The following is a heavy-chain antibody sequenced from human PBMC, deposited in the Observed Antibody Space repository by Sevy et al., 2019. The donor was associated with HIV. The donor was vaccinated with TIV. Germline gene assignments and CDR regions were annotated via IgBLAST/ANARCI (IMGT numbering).Heavy chain of an antibody. J-gene: IGHJ4*02. V-gene: IGHV2-5*02. D-gene: IGHD3-9*01. CDR1: GFSFSTSGVG. CDR2: IYWDGDT. Sequence: SGPTLVKPTQTLTLTCTFSGFSFSTSGVGVGWVRQPPGKAPEWLAMIYWDGDTRYSPSLMNRLTITKDTSKDQVVLRMANMEPVDTGTYYCAHRRSKGISITEFDYRGQGTLVTVSS. CDR3: AHRRSKGISITEFDY.